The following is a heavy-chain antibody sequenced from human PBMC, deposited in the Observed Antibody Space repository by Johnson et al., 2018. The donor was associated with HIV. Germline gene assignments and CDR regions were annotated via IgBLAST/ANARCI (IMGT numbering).Heavy chain of an antibody. Sequence: VQLVESGGGVVQPGRSLRLSCAASGFTFSSYGMHWVRQAPGKGLEWVSVITTAGDTHYPGSVKGRFTISRENAKNSLYLQMNSLRAGDTAVYYCARVTHSYGYWGAFDIWGQGTMVTVSS. V-gene: IGHV3-13*01. CDR2: ITTAGDT. D-gene: IGHD5-18*01. J-gene: IGHJ3*02. CDR3: ARVTHSYGYWGAFDI. CDR1: GFTFSSYG.